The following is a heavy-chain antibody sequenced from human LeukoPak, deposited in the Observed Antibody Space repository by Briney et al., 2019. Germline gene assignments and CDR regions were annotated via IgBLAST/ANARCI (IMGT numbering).Heavy chain of an antibody. D-gene: IGHD3-10*01. CDR2: ISDSGGGP. Sequence: PGGSLRLSCAASGFTFGRYAMSWVRQAPGKGLEWVSGISDSGGGPYYADSVKGRFTISRDNSKNTLYLQMISLRAEDTAVYYCARSVWGPGSYSASGFDYWGQGTLVSVSS. CDR1: GFTFGRYA. V-gene: IGHV3-23*01. CDR3: ARSVWGPGSYSASGFDY. J-gene: IGHJ4*02.